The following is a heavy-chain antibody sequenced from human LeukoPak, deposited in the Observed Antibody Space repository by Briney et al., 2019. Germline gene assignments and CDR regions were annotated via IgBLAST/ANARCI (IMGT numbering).Heavy chain of an antibody. CDR1: GGSFSGYY. CDR2: INHSGST. J-gene: IGHJ4*02. V-gene: IGHV4-34*01. D-gene: IGHD2-21*02. CDR3: ARWWRPAFYFDY. Sequence: SETLSLTCAVYGGSFSGYYWSWIRQPPGKGLEWIGEINHSGSTYYNPSLKSRVTISVDTSKNQFSLKLSSVTAADTAVYYCARWWRPAFYFDYWGQGALVTVSS.